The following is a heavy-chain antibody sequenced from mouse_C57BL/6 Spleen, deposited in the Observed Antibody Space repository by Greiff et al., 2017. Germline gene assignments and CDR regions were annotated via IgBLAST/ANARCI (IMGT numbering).Heavy chain of an antibody. CDR3: ARSTGTGYFDY. CDR1: GFTFSDYY. V-gene: IGHV5-16*01. J-gene: IGHJ2*01. CDR2: INYDGSST. D-gene: IGHD4-1*02. Sequence: EVMLVESEGGLVQPGSSMKLSCTASGFTFSDYYMAWVRQVPETGLEWVANINYDGSSTYYLDSLKSRFIISRDTAKNILYLQMSSLKSEDTATYYCARSTGTGYFDYWGQGTTLTVSS.